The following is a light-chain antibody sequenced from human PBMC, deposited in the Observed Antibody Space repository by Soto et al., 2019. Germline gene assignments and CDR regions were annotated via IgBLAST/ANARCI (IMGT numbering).Light chain of an antibody. CDR3: LQDYNYPWT. CDR1: QSISSW. Sequence: IQVTQSPSFLSASVVDRVTITCRASQSISSWLAWYQQKPGKAPKLLIYAASSLQIGVPSRFSGSGSGTDFTLTISSLQPEHFATYYCLQDYNYPWTFGQGTKVDI. V-gene: IGKV1-6*02. CDR2: AAS. J-gene: IGKJ1*01.